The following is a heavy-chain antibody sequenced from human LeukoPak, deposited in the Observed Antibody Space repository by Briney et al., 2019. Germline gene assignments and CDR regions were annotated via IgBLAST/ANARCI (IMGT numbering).Heavy chain of an antibody. J-gene: IGHJ4*02. CDR3: ARDHGSAYYRAPRH. CDR2: INPSGGST. V-gene: IGHV1-46*01. D-gene: IGHD3-10*01. Sequence: ASVKVSCKASGYIFTNYYMHWVRQAPGQGLEWMGTINPSGGSTTYAQKFQGRVTMTRDTSTSTVYMELSSLRSEDTAVYYCARDHGSAYYRAPRHWGQGTLVTVS. CDR1: GYIFTNYY.